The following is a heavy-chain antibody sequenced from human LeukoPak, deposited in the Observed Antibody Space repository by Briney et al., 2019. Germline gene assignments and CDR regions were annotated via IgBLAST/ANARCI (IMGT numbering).Heavy chain of an antibody. J-gene: IGHJ4*02. CDR2: IRYDGSNK. Sequence: SGGSLRLSCAASGFTFSSYGMHWVRQAPGKGLEWVAFIRYDGSNKYYADSVKGRFTISRDNSKNTLYLQMNSLRAEDTAVYYCAKAMRPTVSYFDYWGQGTLVTVSS. D-gene: IGHD4-17*01. CDR3: AKAMRPTVSYFDY. V-gene: IGHV3-30*02. CDR1: GFTFSSYG.